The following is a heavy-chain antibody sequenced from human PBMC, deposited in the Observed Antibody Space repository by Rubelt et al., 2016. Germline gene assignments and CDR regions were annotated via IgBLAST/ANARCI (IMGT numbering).Heavy chain of an antibody. Sequence: QVQLQESGPGLVKPSETLSLTCTVSGDSISSYYWTWIRQPPGKGLEWIGYIYYSGSTNYNPSLKSRVTISVDTSKNQVSLKLTAVTAADAAVYYCARGPQWELPTYDYWGQGILVTVSS. CDR1: GDSISSYY. CDR2: IYYSGST. CDR3: ARGPQWELPTYDY. V-gene: IGHV4-59*01. J-gene: IGHJ4*02. D-gene: IGHD1-26*01.